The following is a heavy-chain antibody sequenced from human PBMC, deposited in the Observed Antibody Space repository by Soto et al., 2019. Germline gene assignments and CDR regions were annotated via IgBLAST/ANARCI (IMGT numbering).Heavy chain of an antibody. J-gene: IGHJ6*03. CDR1: GYTFTAYS. D-gene: IGHD6-13*01. V-gene: IGHV1-3*01. CDR3: QTDLSSSQRGYYYNMDV. Sequence: QVQLVQSGAEVKKPGASVKIPCKASGYTFTAYSIHWVRQAPGQRLEWMGWINGGSDNIKYSQKIQSSVTFTSDTSASTAYMELSSLRSEDKAVYHCQTDLSSSQRGYYYNMDVWGKGTTVTVSS. CDR2: INGGSDNI.